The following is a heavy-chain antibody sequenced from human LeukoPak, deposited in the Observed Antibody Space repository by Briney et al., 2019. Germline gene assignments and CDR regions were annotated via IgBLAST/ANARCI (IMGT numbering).Heavy chain of an antibody. D-gene: IGHD4-17*01. Sequence: GGSLRLSCAASGFTFSSYSMNWVRQAPGKVLEWVSSISSSNSYINYADSVKGRFTISRDNAKNSLYLQMNSLRAEDTAVYYCARAEGDYLNYYGMDVWGQGATVTVSS. CDR1: GFTFSSYS. J-gene: IGHJ6*02. CDR3: ARAEGDYLNYYGMDV. V-gene: IGHV3-21*01. CDR2: ISSSNSYI.